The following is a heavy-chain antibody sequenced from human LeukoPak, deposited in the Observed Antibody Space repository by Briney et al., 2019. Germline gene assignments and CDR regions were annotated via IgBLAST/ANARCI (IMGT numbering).Heavy chain of an antibody. CDR1: GGTFSSYA. V-gene: IGHV1-24*01. J-gene: IGHJ4*02. CDR2: FDPEDGET. Sequence: ASVTVSCKASGGTFSSYAISWVRQAPGKGLEWMGGFDPEDGETIYAQKFQGRVTMTEDTSTDTAYMELSSLRSEDRAVYYCATSVEYYFDYWGQGTLVTVSS. CDR3: ATSVEYYFDY.